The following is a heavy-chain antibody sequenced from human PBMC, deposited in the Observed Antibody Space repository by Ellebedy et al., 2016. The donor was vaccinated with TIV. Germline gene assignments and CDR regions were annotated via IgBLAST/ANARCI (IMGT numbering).Heavy chain of an antibody. CDR2: IYSGGST. D-gene: IGHD2-21*02. Sequence: GGSLRLXXAASGFTVSSNYMSWVRQAPGKGLEWVSVIYSGGSTYYADSVKGRFTISRDNSKNTLYLQMNSLRAEDTAVYYCAKDEAYCGGDCYSDYYYGMDVWGQGTTVTVSS. J-gene: IGHJ6*02. CDR1: GFTVSSNY. CDR3: AKDEAYCGGDCYSDYYYGMDV. V-gene: IGHV3-53*05.